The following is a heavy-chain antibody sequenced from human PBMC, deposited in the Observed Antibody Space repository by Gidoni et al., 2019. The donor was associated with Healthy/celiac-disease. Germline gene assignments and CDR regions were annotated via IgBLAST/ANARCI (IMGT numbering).Heavy chain of an antibody. V-gene: IGHV1-24*01. CDR3: ATVDCSSTSCHDPFDY. CDR1: GYTLTELS. J-gene: IGHJ4*02. D-gene: IGHD2-2*01. Sequence: QVQLVQSGAEVKKPGASVKVSCKVSGYTLTELSMHWVRQAPGKGLEWMGGFEPEDGETIYAQKFQGRVTMTEDTSTDTAYMELSSLRSEDTAVYYCATVDCSSTSCHDPFDYWGQGTLVTVSS. CDR2: FEPEDGET.